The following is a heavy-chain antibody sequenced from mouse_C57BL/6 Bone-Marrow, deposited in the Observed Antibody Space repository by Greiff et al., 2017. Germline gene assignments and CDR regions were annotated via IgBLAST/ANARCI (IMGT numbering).Heavy chain of an antibody. Sequence: QVQLQQPGTELVKPGASVKLSCKASGYTFTSYWMHWVKQRPGQGLEWIGNINPSNGGTNYNEKFKSKATLTVDKSASTAYMQLSSLTTEDSAVYYCALYYYGSDWYFDVWGTGTTVTVSS. CDR2: INPSNGGT. CDR1: GYTFTSYW. V-gene: IGHV1-53*01. J-gene: IGHJ1*03. D-gene: IGHD1-1*01. CDR3: ALYYYGSDWYFDV.